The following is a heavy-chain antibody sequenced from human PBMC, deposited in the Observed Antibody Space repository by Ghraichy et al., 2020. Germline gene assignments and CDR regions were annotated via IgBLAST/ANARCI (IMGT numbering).Heavy chain of an antibody. Sequence: SGPTLVKPTQTLTLTCAFSGVSLTTSGVAVAWIRQPPGKALQWLALIYWDDDKRYNPSLRSRLSITKDTSKNEVILTMTNMDPVDTGTYYCAHSTYFYGSGNTYVRNYYGIDAWGQGTTVIVSS. CDR3: AHSTYFYGSGNTYVRNYYGIDA. CDR1: GVSLTTSGVA. J-gene: IGHJ6*02. CDR2: IYWDDDK. D-gene: IGHD3-10*01. V-gene: IGHV2-5*02.